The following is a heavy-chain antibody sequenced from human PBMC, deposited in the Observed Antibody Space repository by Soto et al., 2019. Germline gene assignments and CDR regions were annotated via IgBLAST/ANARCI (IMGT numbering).Heavy chain of an antibody. V-gene: IGHV1-8*01. CDR3: ARARRESAAGSPRYYYYYMDV. CDR2: MNPNSGNT. CDR1: GYTFTSYD. D-gene: IGHD6-13*01. Sequence: ASVKVSCKASGYTFTSYDINWVRQATGQGLEWMGWMNPNSGNTGYAQKFQGRVTMTRNTSISTAYMELSSLRSEDTAVYYCARARRESAAGSPRYYYYYMDVWGKGTMVTVSS. J-gene: IGHJ6*03.